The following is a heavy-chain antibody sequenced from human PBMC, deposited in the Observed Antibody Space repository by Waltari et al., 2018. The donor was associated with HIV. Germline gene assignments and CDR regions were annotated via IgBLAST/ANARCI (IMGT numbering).Heavy chain of an antibody. J-gene: IGHJ4*02. CDR1: GGSSSPYH. D-gene: IGHD3-10*01. CDR2: VTPSGRT. V-gene: IGHV4-34*01. Sequence: QVQIQQWGARLLKPSETLSLTCGLYGGSSSPYHWSWVRQAPGRGLEWIGEVTPSGRTNYSPSLKSRLSISLDKSKNSFSLTLNSVSAADTAVYFCGRGTQAAWELVGHWGQGILITVSS. CDR3: GRGTQAAWELVGH.